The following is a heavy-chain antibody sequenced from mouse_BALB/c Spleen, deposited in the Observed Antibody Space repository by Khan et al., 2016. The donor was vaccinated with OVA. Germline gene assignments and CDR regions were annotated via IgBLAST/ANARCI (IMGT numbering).Heavy chain of an antibody. Sequence: VQLQQSGAELAKPGASVKMSCKASGYTFTTYWMHWVKQRPGQGLEWIGYINPTSGYTDYNDKFKDRATLSADKSSSTAYMQLNSLTSEDSAVYYCTRDSIDYWGQGTTLTGSS. CDR2: INPTSGYT. D-gene: IGHD2-5*01. J-gene: IGHJ2*01. CDR3: TRDSIDY. CDR1: GYTFTTYW. V-gene: IGHV1-7*01.